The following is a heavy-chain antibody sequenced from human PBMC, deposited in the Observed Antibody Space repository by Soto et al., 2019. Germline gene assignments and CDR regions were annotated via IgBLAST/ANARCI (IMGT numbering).Heavy chain of an antibody. V-gene: IGHV4-61*01. CDR2: IYYSGTT. CDR1: GGSVSSDNYY. D-gene: IGHD6-6*01. Sequence: SETLSLTCTVSGGSVSSDNYYWNWIRQPPGKGLEWIGYIYYSGTTNYNPSLKSRVTMSLDTSHNQLSLKLTSVTAADTAVYYCARVGVRQQLVEDYYYGMDVWGQGTTVTVSS. CDR3: ARVGVRQQLVEDYYYGMDV. J-gene: IGHJ6*02.